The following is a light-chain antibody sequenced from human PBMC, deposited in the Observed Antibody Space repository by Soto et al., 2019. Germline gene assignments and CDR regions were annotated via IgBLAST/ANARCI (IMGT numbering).Light chain of an antibody. Sequence: QSVLTQPHSVSGAPGQRVIISCTGSSSNIGAGYDVHWYQQTPGTAPKLLVYGDVNRPSGVPDRFSGAKFGTSASLAITGLQAEDEADYYCQSYDSSLSGVVFGGGTKLTVL. J-gene: IGLJ3*02. CDR1: SSNIGAGYD. CDR2: GDV. CDR3: QSYDSSLSGVV. V-gene: IGLV1-40*01.